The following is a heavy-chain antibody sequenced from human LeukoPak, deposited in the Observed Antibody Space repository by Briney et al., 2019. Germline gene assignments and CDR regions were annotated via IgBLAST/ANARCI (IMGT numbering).Heavy chain of an antibody. Sequence: GGSLRLSCAASGFTFSSYGMHWVRQAPGKGLEWVAFIRYDGSNKYYADSVKGRFTISRDNSKNTLYLQMNSPRAEDTAVYYCAKDKSSSSQHDAFDIWGQGTMVTVSS. CDR3: AKDKSSSSQHDAFDI. J-gene: IGHJ3*02. V-gene: IGHV3-30*02. D-gene: IGHD6-6*01. CDR1: GFTFSSYG. CDR2: IRYDGSNK.